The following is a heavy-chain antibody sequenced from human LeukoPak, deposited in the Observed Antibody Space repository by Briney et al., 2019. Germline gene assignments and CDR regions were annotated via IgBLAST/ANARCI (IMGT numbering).Heavy chain of an antibody. CDR1: GGSISSSNW. V-gene: IGHV4-4*02. CDR2: IYHSGST. CDR3: ARAGKWSEAFDI. Sequence: ASGTLCLTCAVSGGSISSSNWWSWVRQPPGKGLEWIGEIYHSGSTNYNPSLKSRVTISVDKSKNQFSLKLSSVTAADTAVYYCARAGKWSEAFDIWGQGTMVTVSS. D-gene: IGHD2-8*01. J-gene: IGHJ3*02.